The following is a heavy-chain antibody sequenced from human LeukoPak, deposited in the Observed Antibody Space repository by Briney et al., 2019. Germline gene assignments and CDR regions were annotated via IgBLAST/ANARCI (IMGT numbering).Heavy chain of an antibody. CDR3: AASTYGSGSYVGFDS. CDR1: GYRFTNYW. D-gene: IGHD3-10*01. CDR2: IYPGDSDT. J-gene: IGHJ4*02. Sequence: GESLKIYFKGSGYRFTNYWIGWVRPMPGKGLEWMGIIYPGDSDTRYSPSFQGQVTISADKSVSTTYLQWSSLKASDTAMYYCAASTYGSGSYVGFDSWGQGTLVSVSS. V-gene: IGHV5-51*01.